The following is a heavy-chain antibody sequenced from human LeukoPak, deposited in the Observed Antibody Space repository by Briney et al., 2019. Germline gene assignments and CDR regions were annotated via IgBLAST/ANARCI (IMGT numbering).Heavy chain of an antibody. J-gene: IGHJ6*03. D-gene: IGHD1-14*01. CDR2: IKSDGSST. Sequence: SGGSLRLSCAASGFTFSSYWMHWVRQAPGKGLVWVSRIKSDGSSTNYADSVQGRFTISRDNAKSTLYLQMNSLRPEDTAVYYCATGFFYYYMDVWGKGTTVTISS. CDR3: ATGFFYYYMDV. CDR1: GFTFSSYW. V-gene: IGHV3-74*01.